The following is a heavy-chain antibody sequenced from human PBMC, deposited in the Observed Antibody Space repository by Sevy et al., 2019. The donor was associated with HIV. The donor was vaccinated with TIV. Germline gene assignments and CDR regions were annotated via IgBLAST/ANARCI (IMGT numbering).Heavy chain of an antibody. Sequence: SYTLSLTCSVSGGSVNSGVSYWSWIRQSPGKGLEWIAYIYKGVSTNYNPSLKSRVTISVDTSKNHFSLKLSSVTAADTAVYYCATNQGYPGEWFDPWGQGTPVTVSS. CDR2: IYKGVST. D-gene: IGHD1-1*01. V-gene: IGHV4-61*03. CDR3: ATNQGYPGEWFDP. CDR1: GGSVNSGVSY. J-gene: IGHJ5*02.